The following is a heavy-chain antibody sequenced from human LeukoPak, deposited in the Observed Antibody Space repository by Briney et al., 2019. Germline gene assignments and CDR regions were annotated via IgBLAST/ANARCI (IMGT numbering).Heavy chain of an antibody. CDR2: ISGGGGST. CDR3: AKDQHPYCSGGSCYSFDY. V-gene: IGHV3-23*01. Sequence: PGGSLRLSCAASGFTFSTYAMSWVRQAPGKGLEWVSGISGGGGSTYYADSVKGRFIISRDNSKNTLYLQMYSLRAEDTAVYYCAKDQHPYCSGGSCYSFDYWGQGTLVTVSS. D-gene: IGHD2-15*01. J-gene: IGHJ4*02. CDR1: GFTFSTYA.